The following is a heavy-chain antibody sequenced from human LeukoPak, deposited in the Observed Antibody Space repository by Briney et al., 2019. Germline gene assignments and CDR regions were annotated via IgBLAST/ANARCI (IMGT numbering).Heavy chain of an antibody. V-gene: IGHV1-69*04. J-gene: IGHJ6*02. CDR2: IIPILGIA. Sequence: SVKVSCKASGGTFSSYAISWVRQAPGQGLEWMGRIIPILGIANYAQKFQGRVTITADKSTSTAYMELSSLRSEDTAVYYCATYYDILTGYYKPIGYYYYGMDVWGQGTTVTVSS. CDR3: ATYYDILTGYYKPIGYYYYGMDV. CDR1: GGTFSSYA. D-gene: IGHD3-9*01.